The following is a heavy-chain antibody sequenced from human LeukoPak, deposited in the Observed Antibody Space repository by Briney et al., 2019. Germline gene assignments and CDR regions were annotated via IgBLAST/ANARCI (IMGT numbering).Heavy chain of an antibody. D-gene: IGHD6-13*01. Sequence: SCKASGGTFSSYGMHWVRQAPGKGLEWVAVIWYDGSNKYYADSVKGRFTISRDNSKNTLYLQMNSLRAEDTAVYYCAKQQLVTIALDYWGQGTLVTVSS. CDR2: IWYDGSNK. V-gene: IGHV3-33*06. J-gene: IGHJ4*02. CDR1: GGTFSSYG. CDR3: AKQQLVTIALDY.